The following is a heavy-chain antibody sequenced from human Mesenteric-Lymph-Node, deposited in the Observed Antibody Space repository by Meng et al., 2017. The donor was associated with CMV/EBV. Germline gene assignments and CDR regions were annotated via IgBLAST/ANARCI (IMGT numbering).Heavy chain of an antibody. CDR3: ARDPNLDTSMVVDYYYGMDV. CDR1: GFTLRSYW. V-gene: IGHV3-48*01. J-gene: IGHJ6*02. Sequence: GESPKTPWAAPGFTLRSYWMHWVRQAPGKGLEWVSYISGISSTIHYADSVKGRFTISRDEAKNSLYLQMNSLRAEDTAIYYCARDPNLDTSMVVDYYYGMDVWGQGTTVTVSS. D-gene: IGHD5-18*01. CDR2: ISGISSTI.